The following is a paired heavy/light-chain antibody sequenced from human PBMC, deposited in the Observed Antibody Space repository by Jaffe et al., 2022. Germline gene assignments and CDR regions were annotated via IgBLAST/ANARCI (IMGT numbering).Light chain of an antibody. V-gene: IGKV4-1*01. CDR2: WAS. Sequence: DIVMTQSPDSLAVSLGDRATINCKSSQSVLYNSDNKNYLAWYQQKAGQPPKLLIYWASTRESGVPDRFSGSGSGTDFTLTISSLQAEDVAVYYCQQSYSTPVTFGPGTKVDIK. CDR3: QQSYSTPVT. CDR1: QSVLYNSDNKNY. J-gene: IGKJ3*01.
Heavy chain of an antibody. CDR1: GFTFSRYW. V-gene: IGHV3-74*01. J-gene: IGHJ4*02. CDR2: ISSEGSSA. D-gene: IGHD2-21*02. Sequence: EVQLVESGGGLVQPGGSLRLSCVASGFTFSRYWIHWVRQAPGKGLVWVSRISSEGSSATYADSVRGRFTTSRDNAKNTVYLQMSSLRAEDTAVYYCAGGPWGGYVTRWGQGTLVTVSS. CDR3: AGGPWGGYVTR.